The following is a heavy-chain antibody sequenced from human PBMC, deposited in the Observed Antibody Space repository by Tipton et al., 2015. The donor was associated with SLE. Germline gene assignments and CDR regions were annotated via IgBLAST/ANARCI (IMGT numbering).Heavy chain of an antibody. CDR3: ARGIGVDI. CDR2: IYYSGSI. V-gene: IGHV4-59*01. Sequence: TLSLTCTVSGGSISSYYWSWIRQPPGKGLEWIGYIYYSGSINYNPSLKSRVTISVDTSKNQFSLKLSSVTAADTAVYYCARGIGVDIWGQGTMVTVSS. D-gene: IGHD3-16*01. CDR1: GGSISSYY. J-gene: IGHJ3*02.